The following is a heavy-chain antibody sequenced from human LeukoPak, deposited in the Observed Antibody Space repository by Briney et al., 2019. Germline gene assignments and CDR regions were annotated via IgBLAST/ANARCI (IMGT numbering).Heavy chain of an antibody. CDR2: VSGSGATT. D-gene: IGHD3-22*01. J-gene: IGHJ4*02. CDR3: AIVHYDTGAYYPDY. Sequence: GGSLRLSCSASGFTFSSYAMHWVRQAPGKGLEWVSTVSGSGATTYYADSVKGRFTISRDNSKNSLSLLMSSLRAEDSAVYYCAIVHYDTGAYYPDYWGQGTLVTVSS. CDR1: GFTFSSYA. V-gene: IGHV3-23*01.